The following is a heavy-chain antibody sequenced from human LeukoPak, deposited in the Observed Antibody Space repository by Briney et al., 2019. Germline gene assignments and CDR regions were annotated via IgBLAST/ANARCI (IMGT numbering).Heavy chain of an antibody. CDR2: INPNSGGT. Sequence: ASEKVSCKASGGTFSSYAISWVRQAPGQGLEWMGWINPNSGGTNYAQKFQGRVTMTRDTSISTAYMELSRLRSDDTAVYYCARGELLDIDYWGQGTLVTVSS. J-gene: IGHJ4*02. CDR1: GGTFSSYA. D-gene: IGHD1-26*01. V-gene: IGHV1-2*02. CDR3: ARGELLDIDY.